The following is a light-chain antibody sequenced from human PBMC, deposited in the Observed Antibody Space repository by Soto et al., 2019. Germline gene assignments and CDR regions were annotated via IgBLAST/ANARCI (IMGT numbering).Light chain of an antibody. CDR1: SSDVGSYNL. CDR3: CSDAGSSTLV. Sequence: QSALTQPASVSGAPGQSITISCTGTSSDVGSYNLVPWYQQHPGTAPKLMIYEGSKRPSGVSNRFSGSKSGNTASLTISGLQAEDDAYYYCCSDAGSSTLVFGGGTKLTVL. CDR2: EGS. J-gene: IGLJ2*01. V-gene: IGLV2-23*01.